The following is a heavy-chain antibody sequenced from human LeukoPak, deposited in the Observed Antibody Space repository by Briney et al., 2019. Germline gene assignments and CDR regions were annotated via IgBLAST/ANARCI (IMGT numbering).Heavy chain of an antibody. V-gene: IGHV1-2*02. CDR3: AKDGYSYGTGFDY. CDR1: GYTFTGYY. Sequence: ASVKVSCKASGYTFTGYYMHWVRQAPGQGLEWMGWINPNSGGTNYAQKFQGRVTMTRDTSISTAYMELSRLRSDDTAVYYCAKDGYSYGTGFDYWGQGTLVTVSS. D-gene: IGHD5-18*01. CDR2: INPNSGGT. J-gene: IGHJ4*02.